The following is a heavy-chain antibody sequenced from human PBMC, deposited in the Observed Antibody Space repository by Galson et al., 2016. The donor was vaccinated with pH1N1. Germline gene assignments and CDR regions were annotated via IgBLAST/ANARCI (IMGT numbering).Heavy chain of an antibody. V-gene: IGHV4-30-4*08. CDR3: ARTGYGAGKPYFDY. Sequence: TLSLTCTVSGGSISSGGYYWSWIRQHPGKGLEWIGYIYYSGSTYYNPSLKSRVTISVDTSNNQFALKLSSVTAADTAVYYCARTGYGAGKPYFDYWGQGTLVTVSS. CDR1: GGSISSGGYY. CDR2: IYYSGST. D-gene: IGHD6-19*01. J-gene: IGHJ4*02.